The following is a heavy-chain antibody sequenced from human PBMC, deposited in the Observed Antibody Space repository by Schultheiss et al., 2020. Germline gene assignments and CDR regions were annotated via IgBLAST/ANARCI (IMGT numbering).Heavy chain of an antibody. J-gene: IGHJ4*02. Sequence: WGSLRLSCAASGFTFSSYSMNWVRQAPGKGLEWVSSISSSSSYIYYADSVKGRFTISRDNAKNSLYLQMNSLRAEDTAVYYCARVPSTYPLDYWGQGTLVTVSS. V-gene: IGHV3-21*04. CDR3: ARVPSTYPLDY. CDR2: ISSSSSYI. CDR1: GFTFSSYS.